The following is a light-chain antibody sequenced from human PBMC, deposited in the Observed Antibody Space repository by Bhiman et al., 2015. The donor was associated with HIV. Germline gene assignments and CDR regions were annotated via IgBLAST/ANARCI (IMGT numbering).Light chain of an antibody. CDR3: QVWDSTSDHWV. CDR1: NIGSKS. J-gene: IGLJ3*02. Sequence: SYVLTQPPSVSVAPGKTARITCGGTNIGSKSVHWYQQKPGQAPVLVIYYDSDRPSGIPERFSGSKSGNTATLTISRVEAGDEAGYYCQVWDSTSDHWVFGGGTKLTVL. V-gene: IGLV3-21*04. CDR2: YDS.